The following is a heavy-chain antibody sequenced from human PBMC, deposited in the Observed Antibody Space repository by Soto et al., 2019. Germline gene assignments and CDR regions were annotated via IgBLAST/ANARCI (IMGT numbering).Heavy chain of an antibody. CDR3: AREGGRTIPPPPPRQLSWFAP. V-gene: IGHV4-59*01. J-gene: IGHJ5*02. CDR1: GGSISSYY. D-gene: IGHD3-3*01. CDR2: IYYSGST. Sequence: SETLSLTCTVSGGSISSYYWSWIRQPPGKGLEWIGYIYYSGSTNYNPSLKSRVTISVDTSKNQFSLKLSSVTAADTAVYYCAREGGRTIPPPPPRQLSWFAPWGGETLSTAPS.